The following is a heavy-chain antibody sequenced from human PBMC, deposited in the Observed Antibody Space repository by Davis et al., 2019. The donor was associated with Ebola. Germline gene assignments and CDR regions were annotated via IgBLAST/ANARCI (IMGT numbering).Heavy chain of an antibody. V-gene: IGHV4-59*01. CDR2: IYYSGST. Sequence: SATLSLTCTVSGGSISSYYWSWIRQPPGKGLEWIGYIYYSGSTNYNPSLMSRFTISVDTSKNHFSLKLSSVTAADTAVYYCSEGGWGLELLYYYGMDVWGQGTTVTVSS. CDR1: GGSISSYY. D-gene: IGHD1-7*01. CDR3: SEGGWGLELLYYYGMDV. J-gene: IGHJ6*02.